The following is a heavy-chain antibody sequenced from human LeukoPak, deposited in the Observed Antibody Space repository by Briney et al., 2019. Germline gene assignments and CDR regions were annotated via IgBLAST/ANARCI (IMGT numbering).Heavy chain of an antibody. CDR2: VNSDGSST. CDR3: AREYTVPDYFDS. D-gene: IGHD2-2*02. V-gene: IGHV3-74*01. CDR1: GFTFSSYW. Sequence: GGSLRLSCAASGFTFSSYWMYWVRQVPGKGLVWVSRVNSDGSSTNYADSVKGRFTISRDNAKNTLYLQMNSLRAEDTAVYYCAREYTVPDYFDSWGQGALVTVSS. J-gene: IGHJ4*02.